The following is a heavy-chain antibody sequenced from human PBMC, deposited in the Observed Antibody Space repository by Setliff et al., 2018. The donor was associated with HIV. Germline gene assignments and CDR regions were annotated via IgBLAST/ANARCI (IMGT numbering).Heavy chain of an antibody. CDR1: GYTFTSYG. V-gene: IGHV1-18*01. D-gene: IGHD3-10*01. Sequence: ASVKVSCKAFGYTFTSYGINWVRQAPGQGLEWMGWISTHSVYSVNKNYAQKFQGRVTLTTDTSTSTAYMELRSLRSDDPAVYYCARDLFTSGSDRSRQAGYYYYYYMDVWGKGTTVTVSS. CDR2: ISTHSVYSVNK. CDR3: ARDLFTSGSDRSRQAGYYYYYYMDV. J-gene: IGHJ6*03.